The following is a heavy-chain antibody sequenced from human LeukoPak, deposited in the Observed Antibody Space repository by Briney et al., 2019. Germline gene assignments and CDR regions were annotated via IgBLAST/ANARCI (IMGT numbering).Heavy chain of an antibody. Sequence: PGGSLRLSCAASGLTVTNAWKNWVRQAPRKGLEWVGRIVSKTDGGTTDYAAPVKGRFTISRDDSKNTLFLQMNSLKTEDTAVYYCTTGIRGDCGQGTLVTVSS. CDR1: GLTVTNAW. CDR3: TTGIRGD. J-gene: IGHJ4*02. V-gene: IGHV3-15*04. CDR2: IVSKTDGGTT.